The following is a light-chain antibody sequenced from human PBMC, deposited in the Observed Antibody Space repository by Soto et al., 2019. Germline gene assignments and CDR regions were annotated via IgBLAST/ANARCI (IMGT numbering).Light chain of an antibody. Sequence: QSVLTQPASLSGSPGQSITISCTGTSSDIGAYDYVSWFQQHPGKAPKVIIYEGIKRPSGVSNRFSGSNSGSTASLTISGLQAEDEADYYCCSYVGATTYVFGTGTKVTVL. CDR2: EGI. CDR1: SSDIGAYDY. V-gene: IGLV2-23*01. J-gene: IGLJ1*01. CDR3: CSYVGATTYV.